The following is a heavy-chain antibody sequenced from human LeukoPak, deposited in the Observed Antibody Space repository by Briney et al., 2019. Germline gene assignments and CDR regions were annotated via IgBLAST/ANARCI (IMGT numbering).Heavy chain of an antibody. Sequence: GGSLRLSCVGSGFTFSSHVMSWVRQAPGMGLEWVSSISGGGHHTYYADSVRGRFTISRDGSKNTVVLQMNSLRVEDTAVYYCAKGTSRDGVNFERGADYWGQGTQVTVSS. V-gene: IGHV3-23*01. D-gene: IGHD3-10*01. CDR2: ISGGGHHT. CDR3: AKGTSRDGVNFERGADY. J-gene: IGHJ4*02. CDR1: GFTFSSHV.